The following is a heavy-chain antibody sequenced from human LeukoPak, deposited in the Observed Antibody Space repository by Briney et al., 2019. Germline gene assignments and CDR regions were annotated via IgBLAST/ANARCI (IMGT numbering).Heavy chain of an antibody. D-gene: IGHD3-10*01. J-gene: IGHJ6*02. CDR2: INPNSGGT. CDR3: ATLGTSITMVRGVSELDV. Sequence: ASVKVSCKASGYTFTGYYMHWVRQAPGQGLEWMGWINPNSGGTNYAQKFQGRVTMTRDTSISTAYMELSRLRSDDTAVYYCATLGTSITMVRGVSELDVWGQGTTVTVSS. V-gene: IGHV1-2*02. CDR1: GYTFTGYY.